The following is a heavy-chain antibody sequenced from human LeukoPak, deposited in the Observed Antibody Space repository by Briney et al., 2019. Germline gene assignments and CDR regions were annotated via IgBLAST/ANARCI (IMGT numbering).Heavy chain of an antibody. Sequence: PGGSLRLSCSASGFTFSSYSMHWVRQAPVKGLEYVSGIGNSGGSTSYADSVKGRFTISRDNSKNTLYLQMSSLTAEDTALYYCVHSPRIAASHPWGQGTLVTVSS. J-gene: IGHJ5*02. CDR3: VHSPRIAASHP. CDR2: IGNSGGST. V-gene: IGHV3-64D*08. CDR1: GFTFSSYS. D-gene: IGHD6-13*01.